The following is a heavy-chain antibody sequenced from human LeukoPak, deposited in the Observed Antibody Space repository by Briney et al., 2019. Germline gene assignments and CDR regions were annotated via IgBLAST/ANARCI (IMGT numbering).Heavy chain of an antibody. CDR1: GLSNSDYG. Sequence: GGSLRLSCVGAGLSNSDYGMSWVRQVPGKGLEWVSGIDWSGAASEYADSVKGRFTISRDNAKNSPYLQMNTLRPEDTGVYYCARDLSATWYSLGYWGQGTLVTVSS. CDR2: IDWSGAAS. D-gene: IGHD2-21*02. CDR3: ARDLSATWYSLGY. J-gene: IGHJ4*02. V-gene: IGHV3-20*04.